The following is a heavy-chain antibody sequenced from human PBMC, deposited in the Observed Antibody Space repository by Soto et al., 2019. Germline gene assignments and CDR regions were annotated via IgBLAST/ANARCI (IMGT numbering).Heavy chain of an antibody. D-gene: IGHD3-16*02. V-gene: IGHV3-30*18. Sequence: GGSLRLSCAASGFTFSSYGMHWVRQAPGKGLEWVAIISFDGSNKYYADSVKGRFTISRDNSKNTLYLQMNSLRAEDTAVYYCAKDHNKDLVHYFDYWGQGTLVTVSS. CDR2: ISFDGSNK. J-gene: IGHJ4*02. CDR3: AKDHNKDLVHYFDY. CDR1: GFTFSSYG.